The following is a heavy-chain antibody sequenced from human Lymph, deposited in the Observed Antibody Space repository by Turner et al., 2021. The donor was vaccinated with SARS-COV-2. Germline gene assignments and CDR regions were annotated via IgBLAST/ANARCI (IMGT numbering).Heavy chain of an antibody. CDR2: IIPILRIA. Sequence: QVQLVQSGAEVKKPGSSVKVSCKASGGTFSSYAISWVRQAPGQGLEWMGGIIPILRIATYAQKFQGRHTITADKSTSTDYMELSSLRSEDTAVFYCARVVGGFGELGYYYYYGMDVWGQGTTVTVSS. CDR3: ARVVGGFGELGYYYYYGMDV. CDR1: GGTFSSYA. J-gene: IGHJ6*02. D-gene: IGHD3-10*01. V-gene: IGHV1-69*10.